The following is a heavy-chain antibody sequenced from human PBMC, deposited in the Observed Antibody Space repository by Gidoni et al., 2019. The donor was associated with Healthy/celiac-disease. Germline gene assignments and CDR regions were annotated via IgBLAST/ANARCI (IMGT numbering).Heavy chain of an antibody. J-gene: IGHJ5*02. V-gene: IGHV1-2*02. CDR3: ARDWVVVVPAAIIWFDP. CDR1: GYTFTGYY. CDR2: INPNSGGT. Sequence: QVQLVQSGAEVKKPGASVKVSCKASGYTFTGYYMHWVRQAPGQGLEWMGWINPNSGGTNYAQKFQGRVTMTRDTSISTAYMELSRLRSDDTAVYYCARDWVVVVPAAIIWFDPWGQGTLVTVSS. D-gene: IGHD2-2*02.